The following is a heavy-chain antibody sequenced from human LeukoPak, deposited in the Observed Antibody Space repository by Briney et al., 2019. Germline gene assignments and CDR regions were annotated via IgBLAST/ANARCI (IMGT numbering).Heavy chain of an antibody. CDR1: GFTFSNYW. Sequence: GGSLRLSCAGSGFTFSNYWMSWVRQAPGKGLEWVANIKYDGSEKFYVDSVKGRFTISRDNAKNSLYLQMNSLRAEDTAVYYCANHDYGWFDSWGQGTLVTVSA. J-gene: IGHJ5*01. D-gene: IGHD4-17*01. CDR3: ANHDYGWFDS. CDR2: IKYDGSEK. V-gene: IGHV3-7*01.